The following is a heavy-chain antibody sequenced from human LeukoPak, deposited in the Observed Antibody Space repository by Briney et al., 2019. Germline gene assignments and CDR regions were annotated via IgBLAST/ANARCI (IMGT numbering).Heavy chain of an antibody. CDR1: GGSISSHY. V-gene: IGHV4-59*11. Sequence: PSETLSLTCTVSGGSISSHYWSWIRQPPGKGLEWIRYIYYSGSTNYNPSLKSRVTISVDTSKNQFSLKLSSVTAADTAVYYCAREGSGSYTGENWFDPWGQGTLVTVSS. D-gene: IGHD1-26*01. CDR3: AREGSGSYTGENWFDP. J-gene: IGHJ5*02. CDR2: IYYSGST.